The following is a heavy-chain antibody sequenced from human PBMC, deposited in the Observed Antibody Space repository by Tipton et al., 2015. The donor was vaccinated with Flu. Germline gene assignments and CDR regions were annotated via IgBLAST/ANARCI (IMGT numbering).Heavy chain of an antibody. CDR1: GYTFTTNY. CDR3: ASSSPRITGTTGVLDY. V-gene: IGHV1-46*01. D-gene: IGHD1-20*01. CDR2: IRPSGGDT. Sequence: QVQLVQSGAEVKRPGASVKVSCKASGYTFTTNYIHWVRQAPGQGLEWMGMIRPSGGDTRPAQKFQCRVAMTTDTSTSTVFMELSSLTSEDTAVYYCASSSPRITGTTGVLDYWGQGTLVTVSS. J-gene: IGHJ4*02.